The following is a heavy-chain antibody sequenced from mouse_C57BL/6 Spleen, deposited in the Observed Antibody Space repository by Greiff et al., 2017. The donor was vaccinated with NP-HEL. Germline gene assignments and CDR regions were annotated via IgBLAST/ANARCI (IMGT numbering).Heavy chain of an antibody. V-gene: IGHV1-5*01. CDR2: IYPGNSDT. D-gene: IGHD2-3*01. J-gene: IGHJ4*01. Sequence: VQLQQSGTVLARPGASVKMSCKTSGYTFTSYWMHWVKQRPGQGLEWIGAIYPGNSDTSYNQKFKGKAKLTAVTSASTAYMELSSLTNEDSAVYYCTRGLMGDLHAMDDWGQGTSVTVSS. CDR1: GYTFTSYW. CDR3: TRGLMGDLHAMDD.